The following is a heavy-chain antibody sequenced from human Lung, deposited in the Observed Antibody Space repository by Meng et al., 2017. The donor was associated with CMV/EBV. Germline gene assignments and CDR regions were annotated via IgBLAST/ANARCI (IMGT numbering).Heavy chain of an antibody. CDR1: GFTFSSHA. V-gene: IGHV3-23*01. J-gene: IGHJ4*02. D-gene: IGHD4/OR15-4a*01. Sequence: GEXXKISCAASGFTFSSHALSWVRQAPGKGLEWVSSISTSGGDTYHADSVKGRFTISRDNSKKTLYLQMNSLRAEDTAVYYCANLGRTIRDYWDQGTLVTVSS. CDR2: ISTSGGDT. CDR3: ANLGRTIRDY.